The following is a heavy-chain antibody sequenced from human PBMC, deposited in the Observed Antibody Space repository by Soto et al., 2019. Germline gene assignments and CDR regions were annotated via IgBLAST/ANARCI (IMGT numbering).Heavy chain of an antibody. D-gene: IGHD3-16*01. J-gene: IGHJ6*02. Sequence: GSLRLSSGAAGFTFSSYAMSWVRQAPGKGLDWVSVISGSGGITYSADSVKGRFTISRDNSKNILYLQMNSLRAEDTAVYYCAKGITATGGYFYDSMNVWGQRTAV. CDR3: AKGITATGGYFYDSMNV. V-gene: IGHV3-23*01. CDR2: ISGSGGIT. CDR1: GFTFSSYA.